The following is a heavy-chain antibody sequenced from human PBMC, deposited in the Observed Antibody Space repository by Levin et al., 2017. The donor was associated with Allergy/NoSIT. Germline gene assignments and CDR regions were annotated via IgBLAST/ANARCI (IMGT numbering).Heavy chain of an antibody. CDR3: ARDSGSYWVNYYYGMDV. CDR1: GGSISSGDYY. D-gene: IGHD1-26*01. J-gene: IGHJ6*02. Sequence: TPSETLSLTCTVSGGSISSGDYYWSWIRQPPGKGLEWIGYIYYSGSTYYNPSLKSRVTISVDTSKNQFSLKLSSVTAADTAVYYCARDSGSYWVNYYYGMDVWGQGTTVTVSS. CDR2: IYYSGST. V-gene: IGHV4-30-4*01.